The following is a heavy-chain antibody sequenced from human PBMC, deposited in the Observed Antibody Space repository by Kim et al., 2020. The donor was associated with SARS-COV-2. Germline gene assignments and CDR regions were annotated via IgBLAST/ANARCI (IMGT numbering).Heavy chain of an antibody. CDR1: GDSVSSNSAA. V-gene: IGHV6-1*01. Sequence: SQTLSLTCAISGDSVSSNSAAWNWIRQSPSRGLEWLGRTYYRSKWYNDYAVSVKSRITINPDTSKNQFSLQLNSVTPEDTAVYYCARDLGHPMTTVTHEQNYYYGMDVWGQGTTVTVSS. CDR3: ARDLGHPMTTVTHEQNYYYGMDV. CDR2: TYYRSKWYN. J-gene: IGHJ6*02. D-gene: IGHD4-4*01.